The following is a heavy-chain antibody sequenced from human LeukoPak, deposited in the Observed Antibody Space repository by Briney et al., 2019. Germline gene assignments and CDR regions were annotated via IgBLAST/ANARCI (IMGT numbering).Heavy chain of an antibody. D-gene: IGHD2-2*01. J-gene: IGHJ3*01. Sequence: GGSLRLSCAASGFTFSSYDMSWVRQAPGKGPEWVSHISGSGGNTYYADSVKGRFTISRDNSKNTLYLQMNSLRAEDTAVYYCAKYERATSDAFDVWGQGTMVAVSS. CDR1: GFTFSSYD. CDR3: AKYERATSDAFDV. V-gene: IGHV3-23*01. CDR2: ISGSGGNT.